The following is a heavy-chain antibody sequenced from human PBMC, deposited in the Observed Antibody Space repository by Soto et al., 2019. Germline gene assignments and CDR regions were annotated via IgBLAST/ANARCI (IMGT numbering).Heavy chain of an antibody. V-gene: IGHV1-18*01. CDR1: GYSFTSYG. CDR3: AGFWALPSPFDY. J-gene: IGHJ4*02. CDR2: ISGNNDNT. D-gene: IGHD3-16*01. Sequence: QVQLVQSAAEVKKPGASVKVSCKASGYSFTSYGINWVRQAPGQGLEWMGRISGNNDNTKYAQKFQGRVTMTTDTFTSTASLELRSLTSDDTAVYYWAGFWALPSPFDYWGQGTLVTVS.